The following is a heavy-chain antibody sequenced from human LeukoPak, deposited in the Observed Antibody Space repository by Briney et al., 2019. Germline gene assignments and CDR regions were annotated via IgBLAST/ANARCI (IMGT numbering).Heavy chain of an antibody. V-gene: IGHV1-3*01. CDR3: ARHEGSGSYFHWFDP. CDR2: INAGNGNT. CDR1: GYTFTSYA. Sequence: ASVKVSCKASGYTFTSYAMHWVRQAPGQRLEWMGWINAGNGNTKYSQKFQGRVTITADESTSTAYMELSSLRSEDTAVYYCARHEGSGSYFHWFDPWGQGTLVTVSS. J-gene: IGHJ5*02. D-gene: IGHD1-26*01.